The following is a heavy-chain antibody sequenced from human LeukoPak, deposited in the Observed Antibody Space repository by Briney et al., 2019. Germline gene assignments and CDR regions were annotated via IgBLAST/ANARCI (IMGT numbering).Heavy chain of an antibody. J-gene: IGHJ5*02. V-gene: IGHV4-34*01. CDR2: INHSGST. D-gene: IGHD6-19*01. CDR3: AITLPRYSSGWYRKRWFDP. CDR1: GGSFSGYY. Sequence: SETLSLTCAVYGGSFSGYYWSWIRQPPGKGLEWIGEINHSGSTNYNPSLKSRVTISVDTSKNQFSLKLSSVTAADTAVYYCAITLPRYSSGWYRKRWFDPWGQGTLVTVSS.